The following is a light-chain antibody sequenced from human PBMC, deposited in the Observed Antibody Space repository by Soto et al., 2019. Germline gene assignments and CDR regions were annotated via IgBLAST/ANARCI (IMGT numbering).Light chain of an antibody. CDR1: QSVSDR. V-gene: IGKV3-15*01. Sequence: IVRTQSPDTLSVSPGVKATLSCRASQSVSDRVAWYQQKSGQAPSLLIYAASTRAAGVPARFSGSGSGTEFTLTISSLQSEDFAVYFCQQYADWPKTFGQGTKVDIK. J-gene: IGKJ1*01. CDR3: QQYADWPKT. CDR2: AAS.